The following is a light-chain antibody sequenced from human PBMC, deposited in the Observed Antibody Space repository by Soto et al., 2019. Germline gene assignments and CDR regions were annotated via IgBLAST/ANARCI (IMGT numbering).Light chain of an antibody. V-gene: IGLV1-47*02. Sequence: QSVLTQPPSASGTPGQRVTISCSGSTSNIGSTSSIGSDYVYWCQQLPGTAPKLLIYSNNQRPSGVPDRISGSKSGTSATLAISGLRFEDEADYYCAAWDDSLSGWVFGGGTKLTVL. J-gene: IGLJ3*02. CDR1: TSNIGSTSSIGSDY. CDR3: AAWDDSLSGWV. CDR2: SNN.